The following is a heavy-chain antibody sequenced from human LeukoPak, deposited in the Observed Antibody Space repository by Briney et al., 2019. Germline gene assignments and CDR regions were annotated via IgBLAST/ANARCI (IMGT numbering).Heavy chain of an antibody. V-gene: IGHV3-23*01. D-gene: IGHD3-22*01. Sequence: GGSLRLSCAASGFTFSSYAMSWVRQAPGKGLEWVSAISGSGGSTYYADSVKGRFTISRDNSKNTLYLQMNSLRAEDTAVYHCAKDSPGDYYDSSGYYVWFDPWGQGTLVTVSS. J-gene: IGHJ5*02. CDR1: GFTFSSYA. CDR2: ISGSGGST. CDR3: AKDSPGDYYDSSGYYVWFDP.